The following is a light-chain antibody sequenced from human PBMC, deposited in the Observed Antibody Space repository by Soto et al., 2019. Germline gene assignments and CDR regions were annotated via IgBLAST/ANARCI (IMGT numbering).Light chain of an antibody. CDR2: EVT. J-gene: IGLJ1*01. CDR1: SSDVGSYNL. CDR3: CSYAGGTYV. V-gene: IGLV2-23*02. Sequence: QSALTQPASLSGSPGQSITISCPGTSSDVGSYNLVSWYQQHPGKAPKLVIYEVTQRPSGVSDRFSGSKSGNTASLTISGLQAEDEADYYCCSYAGGTYVFGTGTKVTVL.